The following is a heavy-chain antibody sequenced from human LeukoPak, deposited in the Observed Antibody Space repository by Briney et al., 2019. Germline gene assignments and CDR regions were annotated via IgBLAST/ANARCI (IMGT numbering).Heavy chain of an antibody. CDR2: ITGSSVST. D-gene: IGHD6-19*01. J-gene: IGHJ4*02. CDR1: GFTLSSYG. V-gene: IGHV3-23*01. CDR3: AKAYTSGWYYFDS. Sequence: GGSLRLSCAASGFTLSSYGMNWVRQAPGKGLEWVSTITGSSVSTYYADSVKGRFTISRDNSKNTLYLQMNSLRAEDTAIYYCAKAYTSGWYYFDSWGQGTLVTVSS.